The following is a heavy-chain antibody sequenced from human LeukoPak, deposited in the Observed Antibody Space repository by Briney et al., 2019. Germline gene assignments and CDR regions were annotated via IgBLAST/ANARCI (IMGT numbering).Heavy chain of an antibody. J-gene: IGHJ4*02. D-gene: IGHD6-19*01. CDR3: ARDKPIRAVAGLFGY. Sequence: ASVKVSCKASGYTFTSYYMHWVRQAPGQGLEWMGIINLSGGSTSYAQKFQGRVTMTRDTSTSTVYMELSSLRSEDTAVYYCARDKPIRAVAGLFGYWGQGTLVTVSS. V-gene: IGHV1-46*01. CDR2: INLSGGST. CDR1: GYTFTSYY.